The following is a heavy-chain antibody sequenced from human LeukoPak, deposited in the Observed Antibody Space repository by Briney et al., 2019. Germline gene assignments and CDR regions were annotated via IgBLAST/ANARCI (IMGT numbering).Heavy chain of an antibody. CDR2: IYPGDSDT. V-gene: IGHV5-51*01. D-gene: IGHD3-22*01. J-gene: IGHJ4*02. CDR1: GYSFTNNW. Sequence: GESLKISCKASGYSFTNNWIGWVRQMPGKGLEWMGIIYPGDSDTRYSPSFQGQVTISADKSISTAYLQWSSLKASDTAMYYCATLPSGYYYDYFDYWGQGTLVTVSS. CDR3: ATLPSGYYYDYFDY.